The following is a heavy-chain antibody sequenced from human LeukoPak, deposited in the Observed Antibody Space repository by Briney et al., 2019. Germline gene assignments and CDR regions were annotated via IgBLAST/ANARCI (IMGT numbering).Heavy chain of an antibody. Sequence: GSLRLSCAASGFTFSTYGMHWVRQAPGKGLEWVAVIWYDGSNEDYADSVKGRFTIFRDNSKNMVYLQMNSLRGEDTAFYYCAREGGSGRYLGMFDPWGQGTLVTVSS. D-gene: IGHD3-10*01. J-gene: IGHJ5*02. CDR1: GFTFSTYG. V-gene: IGHV3-33*01. CDR3: AREGGSGRYLGMFDP. CDR2: IWYDGSNE.